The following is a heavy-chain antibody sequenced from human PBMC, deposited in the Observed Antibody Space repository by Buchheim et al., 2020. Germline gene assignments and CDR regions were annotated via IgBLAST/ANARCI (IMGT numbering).Heavy chain of an antibody. CDR1: GYTFTSYD. D-gene: IGHD4/OR15-4a*01. V-gene: IGHV1-8*01. CDR2: MNPNSGNT. J-gene: IGHJ6*02. CDR3: ARGLVECELQGLCYYYYYGMDV. Sequence: QVQLVQSGAEVKKPGASVKVSCKASGYTFTSYDINWVRQATGQGLEWMGWMNPNSGNTGYAQKFQGRVTMTRNTSISTAYMELSSLRSEDTAVYYCARGLVECELQGLCYYYYYGMDVWGQGTT.